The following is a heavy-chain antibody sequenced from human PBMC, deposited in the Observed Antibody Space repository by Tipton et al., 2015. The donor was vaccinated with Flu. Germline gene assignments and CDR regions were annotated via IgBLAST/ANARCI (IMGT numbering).Heavy chain of an antibody. Sequence: LSLTCTVSGGSLSGYYWSWIRQPAGKGLEWIGRIYTGGSSYYNPSLKSRVTMSVDTPKNQFSLKLDSMTAADTAVYFCARDGYSGYDFGYYFDSWGQGTLVTVST. V-gene: IGHV4-4*07. CDR1: GGSLSGYY. J-gene: IGHJ4*02. D-gene: IGHD5-12*01. CDR3: ARDGYSGYDFGYYFDS. CDR2: IYTGGSS.